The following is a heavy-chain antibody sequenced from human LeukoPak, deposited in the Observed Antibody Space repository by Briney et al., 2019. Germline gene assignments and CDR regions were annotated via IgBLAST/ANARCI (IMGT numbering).Heavy chain of an antibody. CDR2: ISFDGSDP. CDR1: GFSFSAFG. V-gene: IGHV3-33*06. J-gene: IGHJ4*02. CDR3: AKHRFESGGYHSTD. D-gene: IGHD3-22*01. Sequence: GTSLRLSCAASGFSFSAFGMHWVRQAPGEGLEWIAVISFDGSDPYYADSVKGRFTISRDNSKNTLYLQMNSLRDEDTAVYYCAKHRFESGGYHSTDWGQGTLVTVSS.